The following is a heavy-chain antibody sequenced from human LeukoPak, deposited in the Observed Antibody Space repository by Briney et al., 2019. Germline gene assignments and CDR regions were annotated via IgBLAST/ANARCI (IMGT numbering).Heavy chain of an antibody. CDR3: ARPYYYDSSGYFPFQH. D-gene: IGHD3-22*01. V-gene: IGHV1-69*04. CDR1: GGTFSSYA. Sequence: ASVKVSCKASGGTFSSYAISWVRQAPGQGLEWMGRIIPILGIANYAQKFQGRVTITADKSTSTAYMELSSLRSEDTAVYYCARPYYYDSSGYFPFQHWGQGTLVTVSS. CDR2: IIPILGIA. J-gene: IGHJ1*01.